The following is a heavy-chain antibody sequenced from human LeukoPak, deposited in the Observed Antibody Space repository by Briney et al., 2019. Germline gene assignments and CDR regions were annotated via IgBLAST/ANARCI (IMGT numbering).Heavy chain of an antibody. D-gene: IGHD6-13*01. V-gene: IGHV5-51*01. CDR2: IYPGDSDT. CDR1: GYSFTSYW. Sequence: GESLKISCKGSGYSFTSYWIGWVRQMPGKGLEWMGIIYPGDSDTRYSPSFQGQVTISADKSISTAYLQWSSLKASDTAMHYCARHWGYSSFSYYFDYWGQGTLVTVSS. J-gene: IGHJ4*02. CDR3: ARHWGYSSFSYYFDY.